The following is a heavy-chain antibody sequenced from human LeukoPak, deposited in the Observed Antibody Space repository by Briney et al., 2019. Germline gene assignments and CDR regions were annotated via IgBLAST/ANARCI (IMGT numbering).Heavy chain of an antibody. Sequence: GGSLILSCAASGFTFSTYAMTWVRQAPGKGLEWVSGISASGGTTYYADSVKGRFTISRDNSKNTLYLQMNTLRAEDTAVYYCEKKMATNLSGAFDIWGQGTLVTVSS. CDR3: EKKMATNLSGAFDI. CDR2: ISASGGTT. D-gene: IGHD5-24*01. J-gene: IGHJ3*02. CDR1: GFTFSTYA. V-gene: IGHV3-23*01.